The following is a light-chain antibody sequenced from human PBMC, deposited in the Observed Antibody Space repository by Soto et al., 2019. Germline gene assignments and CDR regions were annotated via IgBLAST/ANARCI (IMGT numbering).Light chain of an antibody. V-gene: IGKV3-20*01. CDR2: GAS. CDR3: QQYGSSPIT. Sequence: EIVLTPSPGTPSLSPGERTTLSCRASQSISRYLAWYQQKPGQAPRLLIYGASSRATGIPDRFSGSGSGTDFTLTISRLEPEDFAVYYCQQYGSSPITFGQGTRLEIK. J-gene: IGKJ5*01. CDR1: QSISRY.